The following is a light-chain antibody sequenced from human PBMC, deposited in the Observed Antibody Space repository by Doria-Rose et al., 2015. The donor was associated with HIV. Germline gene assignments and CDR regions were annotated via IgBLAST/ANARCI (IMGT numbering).Light chain of an antibody. J-gene: IGKJ3*01. CDR3: QQYYDTPS. CDR1: QSLLYTSKNY. V-gene: IGKV4-1*01. Sequence: DIRLTQSPESPGMSLGERATLNCKSNQSLLYTSKNYLAWYQQKPGQPPKLSIYWASTRQSGVPARFSGSGSGTDFTLTISSLEAEDVAVYYCQQYYDTPSFGPGTTVDIK. CDR2: WAS.